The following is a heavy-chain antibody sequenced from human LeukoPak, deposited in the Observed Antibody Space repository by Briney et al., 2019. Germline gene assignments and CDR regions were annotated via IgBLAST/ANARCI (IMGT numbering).Heavy chain of an antibody. D-gene: IGHD2-2*01. CDR2: IWYDGNNK. Sequence: GTSLRLSCAASGFTFSSYGMHWVRQAPGKGLEWVAIIWYDGNNKYHAHSVRGRFTISRDNSKNTLYLQMNGLRAEDTAVYYCAKDTKRYCTSTRCSITDHWGQGTLVTVSS. CDR1: GFTFSSYG. V-gene: IGHV3-33*06. CDR3: AKDTKRYCTSTRCSITDH. J-gene: IGHJ4*02.